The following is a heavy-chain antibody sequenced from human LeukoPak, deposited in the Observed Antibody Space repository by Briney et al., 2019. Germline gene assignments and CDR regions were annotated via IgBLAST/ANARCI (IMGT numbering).Heavy chain of an antibody. CDR1: GGSISSGGYY. CDR3: AREDSYGDHFDY. Sequence: SETLSLTCTVSGGSISSGGYYWRWIRQPPGKGLEWIGYIYHSGSTYYNPSLKSRVTISVDRSKNQFSLKLSSVTAADTAVYYCAREDSYGDHFDYWGQGTLVTVSS. CDR2: IYHSGST. V-gene: IGHV4-30-2*01. J-gene: IGHJ4*02. D-gene: IGHD4-17*01.